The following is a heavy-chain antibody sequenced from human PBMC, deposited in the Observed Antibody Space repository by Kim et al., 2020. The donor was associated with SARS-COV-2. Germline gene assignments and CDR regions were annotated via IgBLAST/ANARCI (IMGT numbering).Heavy chain of an antibody. CDR2: IYYSGST. Sequence: SETLSLTCTVSGGSISSSSYYWGWIRQPPGKGLEWIGSIYYSGSTYYNPSLKSRVTISVDTSKNQFSLKLSSVTAADTAVYYCARLFYGDYGPREAWVDYWGQGTRVPVSP. V-gene: IGHV4-39*01. D-gene: IGHD4-17*01. J-gene: IGHJ4*02. CDR1: GGSISSSSYY. CDR3: ARLFYGDYGPREAWVDY.